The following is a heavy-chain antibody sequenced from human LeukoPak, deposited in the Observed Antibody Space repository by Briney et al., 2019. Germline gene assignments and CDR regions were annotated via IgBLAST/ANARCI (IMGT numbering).Heavy chain of an antibody. Sequence: PSETLSLTCTVSGGSISSYYWSWIRQPPGKGLEWIGYIYYSGSTNYNPSLKSRVTISVDTSKNQFSLKLSSVTAADTAVYYCARAPPPVAVAALFDYWGQGTLVTVSS. CDR3: ARAPPPVAVAALFDY. J-gene: IGHJ4*02. V-gene: IGHV4-59*01. CDR2: IYYSGST. D-gene: IGHD6-19*01. CDR1: GGSISSYY.